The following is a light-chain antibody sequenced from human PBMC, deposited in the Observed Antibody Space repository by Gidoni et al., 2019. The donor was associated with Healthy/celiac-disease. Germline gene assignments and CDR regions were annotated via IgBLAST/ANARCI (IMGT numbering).Light chain of an antibody. Sequence: DIQFTQSPSVLSASVGDRVTITCRASQGISSYLAWYQQKPGKDPKLLIYAASTLQSGVPSRFSGSGSGTEFTLTISRLQPEDLATYYCQQLNSYPRITLGQXTRLEIK. CDR3: QQLNSYPRIT. CDR2: AAS. V-gene: IGKV1-9*01. J-gene: IGKJ5*01. CDR1: QGISSY.